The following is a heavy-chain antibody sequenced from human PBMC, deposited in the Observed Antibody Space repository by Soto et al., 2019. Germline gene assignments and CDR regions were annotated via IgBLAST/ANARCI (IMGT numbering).Heavy chain of an antibody. CDR2: VYYSGST. CDR3: ARVLPRYFDWLGNNWFDP. J-gene: IGHJ5*02. CDR1: GGSISSGDYY. V-gene: IGHV4-30-4*01. Sequence: SETLSLTCTVSGGSISSGDYYWSWIRQPPGKGLEWIGYVYYSGSTYYNPSLKSRVTISVDTSKNQFSLKLSSVTAADTAVYYCARVLPRYFDWLGNNWFDPWGQGTLVTVSS. D-gene: IGHD3-9*01.